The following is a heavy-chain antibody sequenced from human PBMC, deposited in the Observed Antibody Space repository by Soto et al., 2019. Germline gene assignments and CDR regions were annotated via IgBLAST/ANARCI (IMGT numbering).Heavy chain of an antibody. CDR2: IYYSGST. CDR3: ARGLRWPYDAFDI. CDR1: GGSISSGGYY. V-gene: IGHV4-31*03. D-gene: IGHD4-17*01. Sequence: QVQLQESGPGLVKPSQTLSLTCTVSGGSISSGGYYWSWIRQHPGKGLEWIGYIYYSGSTYYNPSLKSRVTISVDTSKNQFSLKLSSVTAADTAVFYCARGLRWPYDAFDIWGQGTMVTVSS. J-gene: IGHJ3*02.